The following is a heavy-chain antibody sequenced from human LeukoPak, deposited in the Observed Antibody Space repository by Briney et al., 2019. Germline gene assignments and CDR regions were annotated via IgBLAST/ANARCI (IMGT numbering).Heavy chain of an antibody. CDR1: GFTFSSYA. Sequence: GGSLRLSCAASGFTFSSYAMSWVRQAPGKGLEWVSGISGSGDSTYHADSVKGRFTISRDNSKSTLYLQMNSLRAEDTAIYYCAKDRRGNILTGYYKAPLDYWGQGTLVTVSS. CDR2: ISGSGDST. D-gene: IGHD3-9*01. V-gene: IGHV3-23*01. J-gene: IGHJ4*02. CDR3: AKDRRGNILTGYYKAPLDY.